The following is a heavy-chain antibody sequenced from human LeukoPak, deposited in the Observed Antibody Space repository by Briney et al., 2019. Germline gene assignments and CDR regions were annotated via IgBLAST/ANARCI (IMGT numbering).Heavy chain of an antibody. D-gene: IGHD1-26*01. CDR3: AKDARVGGRGMDV. J-gene: IGHJ6*02. Sequence: GGSLRLSCAASGLTFSNYAMNWVRQAPGKGLEWVSLISGSGVNTYYADSVKGRFTISRDTSKNTVSLQTNSLRGEDTAVYYCAKDARVGGRGMDVWGQGTPVTVSS. CDR2: ISGSGVNT. V-gene: IGHV3-23*01. CDR1: GLTFSNYA.